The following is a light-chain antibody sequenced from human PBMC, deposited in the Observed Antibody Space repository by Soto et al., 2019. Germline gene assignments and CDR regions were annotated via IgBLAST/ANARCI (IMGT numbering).Light chain of an antibody. V-gene: IGKV3-20*01. CDR2: GAS. CDR1: QSVSSSY. J-gene: IGKJ2*01. CDR3: HQYGSSPYT. Sequence: EIVLTQSPGTLSLSPGERPTLSCRASQSVSSSYLAWYQQKPGQAPRLLIYGASSRATGIPDRFSGSGSGTDFTLTISRLEPEDFAVYYCHQYGSSPYTFGQGTKLEIK.